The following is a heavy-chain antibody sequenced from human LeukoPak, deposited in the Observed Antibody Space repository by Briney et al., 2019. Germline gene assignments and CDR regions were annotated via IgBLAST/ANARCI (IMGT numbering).Heavy chain of an antibody. V-gene: IGHV1-69*13. CDR2: IIPIFGTA. J-gene: IGHJ4*02. CDR3: ARDTSPSSGSHFDY. CDR1: GGTFSSYA. D-gene: IGHD6-19*01. Sequence: SVKVSCKASGGTFSSYAVSWVRQAPGQGLEWMGGIIPIFGTANYAQKFQGRVTITADESTSTAYMELSSLRSEDTAVYYCARDTSPSSGSHFDYWGQGTLVTVSS.